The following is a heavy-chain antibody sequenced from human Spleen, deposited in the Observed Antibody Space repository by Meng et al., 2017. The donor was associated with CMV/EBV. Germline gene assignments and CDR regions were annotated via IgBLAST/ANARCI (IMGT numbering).Heavy chain of an antibody. Sequence: GESLKISCAASGFTFSDYYMSWIRQAPGKGLEWVSYISSSGSTIYYADSVKGRFTISRDNAKNSLYLQMNSLRAEDTAVYYCARGLRDHDYTTFNYWGQGKLVTVSS. D-gene: IGHD3-16*01. CDR3: ARGLRDHDYTTFNY. V-gene: IGHV3-11*04. CDR1: GFTFSDYY. CDR2: ISSSGSTI. J-gene: IGHJ4*02.